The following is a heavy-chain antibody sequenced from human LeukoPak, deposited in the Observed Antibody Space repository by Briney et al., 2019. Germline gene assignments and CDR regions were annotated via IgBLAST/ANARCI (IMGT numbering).Heavy chain of an antibody. D-gene: IGHD6-19*01. CDR3: AKLPSRIAVAGTRDY. CDR2: IRYDGSNK. CDR1: GFTFSSYG. Sequence: GGSLRLSCAASGFTFSSYGMHWVRQAPGKGLEWVAFIRYDGSNKYYADSVKGRFTISRDNSKNTLYLQMNSLRAEDTAVYYCAKLPSRIAVAGTRDYWGQGTLVTVSS. V-gene: IGHV3-30*02. J-gene: IGHJ4*02.